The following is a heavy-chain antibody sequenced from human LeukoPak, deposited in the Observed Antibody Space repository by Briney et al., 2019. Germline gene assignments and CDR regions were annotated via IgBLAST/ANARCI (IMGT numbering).Heavy chain of an antibody. CDR3: ASRYSYGTLDY. CDR1: GGSFSGYY. V-gene: IGHV4-34*01. CDR2: INHSGST. J-gene: IGHJ4*02. D-gene: IGHD5-18*01. Sequence: SETLSLTCAVYGGSFSGYYWSWIRQPPGKGLEWIGEINHSGSTNYNPSLKSRVTISVDTSKNQFSLKLSSVTAADTAVYYCASRYSYGTLDYWGQRTLVTVSS.